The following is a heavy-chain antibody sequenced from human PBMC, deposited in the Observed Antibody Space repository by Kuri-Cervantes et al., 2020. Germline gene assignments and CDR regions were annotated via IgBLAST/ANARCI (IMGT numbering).Heavy chain of an antibody. D-gene: IGHD1-7*01. CDR3: ARTPITGTTLDYYYMDV. J-gene: IGHJ6*03. Sequence: SGPTLVKPTQTLTLTCTFSGFSLSTSGVGVGWIRQPPGKALEWLALIYWDDDKRYSPSLKTRLTISKDTSKNQVVLTMTNMDPVDTATYYCARTPITGTTLDYYYMDVWGKGTTVTVSS. CDR2: IYWDDDK. V-gene: IGHV2-5*02. CDR1: GFSLSTSGVG.